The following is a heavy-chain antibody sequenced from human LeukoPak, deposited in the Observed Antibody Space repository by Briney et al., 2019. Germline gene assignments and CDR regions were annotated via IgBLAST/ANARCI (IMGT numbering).Heavy chain of an antibody. J-gene: IGHJ4*02. D-gene: IGHD2-15*01. CDR3: ARDERYCSGGSCSDYGDYGGYFDY. CDR2: INAGNGNT. V-gene: IGHV1-3*03. Sequence: ASVKVSCKASGYTFTSYVISWVRQAPGQRLEWMGWINAGNGNTKYSQEFQGRVTITRDTSASTAYMELSSLRSEDMAVYYCARDERYCSGGSCSDYGDYGGYFDYWGQGTLVTVSS. CDR1: GYTFTSYV.